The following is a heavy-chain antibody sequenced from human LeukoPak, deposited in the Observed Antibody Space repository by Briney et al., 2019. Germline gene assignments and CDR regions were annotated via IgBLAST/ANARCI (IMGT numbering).Heavy chain of an antibody. V-gene: IGHV4-34*01. J-gene: IGHJ5*02. CDR2: IYYNGST. CDR3: ARTSLGGAWFDP. Sequence: SETLSLTCAVYGGSFSGYYWSWIRQPPGKGLEWIGYIYYNGSTYYNPSLKGRVTISVDTSKNQFSLKLSSVTAADTAVYYCARTSLGGAWFDPWGQGTLVTVSS. D-gene: IGHD3-10*01. CDR1: GGSFSGYY.